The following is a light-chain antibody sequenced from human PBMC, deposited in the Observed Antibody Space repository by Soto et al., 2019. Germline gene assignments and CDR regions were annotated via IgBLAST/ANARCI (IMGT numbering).Light chain of an antibody. Sequence: EVVLTQSPGTLSLSPGERATLSCRASQSVSNNYLAWYQQKPGQAPRLLIYGASTRATGVPDRFSGSGSGPEFTLTISRLEPEDFVVFYCHQYSSSPRTFGQGTRVQVK. V-gene: IGKV3-20*01. J-gene: IGKJ1*01. CDR2: GAS. CDR1: QSVSNNY. CDR3: HQYSSSPRT.